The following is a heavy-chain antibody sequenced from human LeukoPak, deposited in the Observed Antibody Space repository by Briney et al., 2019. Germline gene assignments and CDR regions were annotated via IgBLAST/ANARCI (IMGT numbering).Heavy chain of an antibody. CDR1: GGSISSSSYY. J-gene: IGHJ5*02. CDR2: IYYTGVT. D-gene: IGHD4-17*01. V-gene: IGHV4-61*05. CDR3: ATSGATTVTTWGGSWFDP. Sequence: PSETLSLTCTVSGGSISSSSYYWGWIRQPPGKGLEWIGYIYYTGVTNYSPSLKSRVTISADTSKNQFSLNLSSVTAADTAVYYCATSGATTVTTWGGSWFDPWGQGTLVTVSS.